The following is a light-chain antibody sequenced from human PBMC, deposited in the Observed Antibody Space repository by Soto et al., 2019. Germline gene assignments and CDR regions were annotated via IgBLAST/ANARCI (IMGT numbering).Light chain of an antibody. J-gene: IGKJ1*01. CDR1: QSISNF. CDR3: HQRQSWPRT. V-gene: IGKV3-11*01. CDR2: DAS. Sequence: EIVLTQSPGTLSLSPGERATLSCRASQSISNFLAWYQQKPGQAPRLLIYDASKRATDIPDRFIGSGSGTDFTLTINSLAPEDFAIYYCHQRQSWPRTFGQGTKVDIK.